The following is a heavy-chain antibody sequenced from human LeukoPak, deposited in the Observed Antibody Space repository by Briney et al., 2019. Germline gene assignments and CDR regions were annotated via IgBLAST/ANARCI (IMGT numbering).Heavy chain of an antibody. V-gene: IGHV3-23*01. D-gene: IGHD4-17*01. CDR1: GFTFSSYA. J-gene: IGHJ6*02. Sequence: GGSLRLSCAASGFTFSSYAMSWVRQAPGKGLEWVSAISGSGGSTYYADSVKGRFTISRDNSRNTLYLQMNSLRAEDTAVYYCAKDLRDNYYYYGMDVWGQGTTVTVSS. CDR2: ISGSGGST. CDR3: AKDLRDNYYYYGMDV.